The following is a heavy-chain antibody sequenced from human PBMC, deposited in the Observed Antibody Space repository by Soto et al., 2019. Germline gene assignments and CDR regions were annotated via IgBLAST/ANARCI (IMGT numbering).Heavy chain of an antibody. Sequence: SETLSLTCTVSGGSISSYYWSWMRQPPGKGLEWIGYIYYSGSTNYNPSLKSRLTISVDTSKNQFSLELSSVTAADTAVYYCARDGSGWKGMDVWGQGTTVTVSS. J-gene: IGHJ6*02. CDR3: ARDGSGWKGMDV. CDR2: IYYSGST. CDR1: GGSISSYY. V-gene: IGHV4-59*01. D-gene: IGHD6-19*01.